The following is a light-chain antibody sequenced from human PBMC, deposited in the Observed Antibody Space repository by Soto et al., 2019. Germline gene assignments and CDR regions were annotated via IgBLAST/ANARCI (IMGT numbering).Light chain of an antibody. V-gene: IGKV2-30*02. J-gene: IGKJ5*01. CDR2: MVS. Sequence: DVVVTQSPLSLPVSVGRPASISCRSSQSLVHSNGNTFLSWYQQRPGQSPRRLIYMVSNRDSGVPDRFSGSGSGTDFTLKISRVETEDVGVYYCMQGTHWPRAFGQGTRLEIK. CDR1: QSLVHSNGNTF. CDR3: MQGTHWPRA.